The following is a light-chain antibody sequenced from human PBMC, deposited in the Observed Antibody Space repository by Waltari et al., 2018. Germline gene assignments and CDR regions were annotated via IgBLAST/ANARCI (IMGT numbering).Light chain of an antibody. Sequence: QSALAQPPSASGSPGQSVTISCTGTSSDVGGYNYVSWYQQHPGKAPKLMIYEVSKRPSGVPDRFSGAKSGNPASLTVSGLQAEDEAAYYCSSYAGSNVVVFGGGTKVTVL. V-gene: IGLV2-8*01. CDR1: SSDVGGYNY. CDR2: EVS. J-gene: IGLJ2*01. CDR3: SSYAGSNVVV.